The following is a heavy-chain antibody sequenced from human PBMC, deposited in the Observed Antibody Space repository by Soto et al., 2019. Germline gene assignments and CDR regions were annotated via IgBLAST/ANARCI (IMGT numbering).Heavy chain of an antibody. D-gene: IGHD3-22*01. CDR3: ARAEYYYGSSGYYPTGYFDY. CDR2: IYHSGST. J-gene: IGHJ4*02. V-gene: IGHV4-4*02. CDR1: GGSISSSNW. Sequence: PSETLSLTCAVSGGSISSSNWWSWVRQPPGKGLEWIGEIYHSGSTNYNPSLKSRVTISVDKSKNQFSLKLSSVTAADTAVYYCARAEYYYGSSGYYPTGYFDYWGQGTLVTVSS.